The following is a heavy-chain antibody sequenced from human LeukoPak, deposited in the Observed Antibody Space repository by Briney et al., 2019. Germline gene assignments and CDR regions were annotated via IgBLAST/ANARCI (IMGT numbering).Heavy chain of an antibody. CDR2: INPNSGGT. V-gene: IGHV1-2*02. CDR1: GYTFTGYY. D-gene: IGHD6-13*01. Sequence: ASVKVSCKASGYTFTGYYMHWVRQAPGQGLEWVGWINPNSGGTNYAQKFQGRVTMTGDTSISTAYMELSRLRSDDTAVYYCAGAEGFSNKRLDYWGQGTLVTVSS. J-gene: IGHJ4*02. CDR3: AGAEGFSNKRLDY.